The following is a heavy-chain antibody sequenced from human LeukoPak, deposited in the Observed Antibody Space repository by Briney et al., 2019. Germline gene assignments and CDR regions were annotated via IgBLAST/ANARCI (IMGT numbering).Heavy chain of an antibody. CDR2: INPNNGGT. D-gene: IGHD3-3*01. CDR3: ARAPGRSGYRLPFGY. J-gene: IGHJ4*02. CDR1: GYAFADYY. Sequence: GASVKVSCKASGYAFADYYMHWVRQAPGQGLEWMGWINPNNGGTNDAQKFQGRVTMARDTSISTAYVELSRLRSDDTAVYYCARAPGRSGYRLPFGYWGQGTPVTVSS. V-gene: IGHV1-2*02.